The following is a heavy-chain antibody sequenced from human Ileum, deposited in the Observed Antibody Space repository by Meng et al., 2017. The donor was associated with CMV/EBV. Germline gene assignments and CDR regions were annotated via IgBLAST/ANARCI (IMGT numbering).Heavy chain of an antibody. V-gene: IGHV4-39*07. J-gene: IGHJ4*02. D-gene: IGHD2-21*02. Sequence: QRQLQCSCPGLVNPSETLSPTCTVSGASISRSTYYWGWIRQPPGKGLEWIGSIYYSGGTYYNPSLKSRVTISVDTSKNQFSLKLNSVTAADTAVYYCASGDSLRAVDFWGQGTLVTVSS. CDR2: IYYSGGT. CDR1: GASISRSTYY. CDR3: ASGDSLRAVDF.